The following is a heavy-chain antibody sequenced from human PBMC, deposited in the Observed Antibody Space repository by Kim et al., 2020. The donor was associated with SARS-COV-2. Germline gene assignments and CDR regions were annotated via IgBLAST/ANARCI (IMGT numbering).Heavy chain of an antibody. CDR2: INPSGGST. CDR1: GYTFTNYY. V-gene: IGHV1-46*01. Sequence: ASVKVSCKASGYTFTNYYMHWVRQAPGQGLEWMGIINPSGGSTSYAQKFQGRDTMTRDTSTSTFYMELSSLRSEDTAVYYCARPRSGWFDAFDIWGQGTMVTVSS. CDR3: ARPRSGWFDAFDI. D-gene: IGHD6-19*01. J-gene: IGHJ3*02.